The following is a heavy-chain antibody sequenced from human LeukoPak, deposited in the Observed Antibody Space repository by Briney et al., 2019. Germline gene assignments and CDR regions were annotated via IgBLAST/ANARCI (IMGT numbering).Heavy chain of an antibody. CDR2: INPNSGGT. CDR3: AREAYDYGDDSREPYFDY. Sequence: GASVKVSCKASGYTFTGYYMHWVRQAPGQGLEWMGWINPNSGGTNYAQKFQGRVTMTRDTSISTAYMELSRLRSDDTAVYYCAREAYDYGDDSREPYFDYWGQGTLVTVSS. J-gene: IGHJ4*02. CDR1: GYTFTGYY. D-gene: IGHD4-17*01. V-gene: IGHV1-2*02.